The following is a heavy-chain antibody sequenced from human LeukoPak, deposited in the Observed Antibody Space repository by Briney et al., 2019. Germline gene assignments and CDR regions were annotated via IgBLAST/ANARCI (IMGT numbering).Heavy chain of an antibody. J-gene: IGHJ4*02. CDR1: GGSISSYY. CDR3: ARAAVDDYVWGSYRQLDY. D-gene: IGHD3-16*02. Sequence: MPSETLSLTCTVSGGSISSYYWSWIRQPPGKGLEWIGYIYYSGSTNYNPSLKSRVTISVDTSKNQFSLKLSSVTAADTAVYYCARAAVDDYVWGSYRQLDYWGQGTLVTVSS. CDR2: IYYSGST. V-gene: IGHV4-59*01.